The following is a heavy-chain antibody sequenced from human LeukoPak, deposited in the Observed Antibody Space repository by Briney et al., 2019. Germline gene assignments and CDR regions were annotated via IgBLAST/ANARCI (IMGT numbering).Heavy chain of an antibody. CDR3: GKDFYSGSGSYSDH. Sequence: PGGSLRLSCVASGFTFDDYAMHWVRQAPGKGLEWVSLISGAGGSTYYADSVKGRFTISRDNSKNSLYLQMNSLRAEDTALYYCGKDFYSGSGSYSDHWGQGTLVTVSS. CDR2: ISGAGGST. D-gene: IGHD3-10*01. V-gene: IGHV3-43*02. J-gene: IGHJ4*02. CDR1: GFTFDDYA.